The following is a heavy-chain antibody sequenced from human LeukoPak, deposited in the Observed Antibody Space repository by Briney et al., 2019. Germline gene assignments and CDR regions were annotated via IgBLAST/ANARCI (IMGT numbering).Heavy chain of an antibody. J-gene: IGHJ5*02. V-gene: IGHV4-59*01. D-gene: IGHD3-3*01. CDR2: IYYSGST. CDR1: GGSISSYY. CDR3: ARVDSYDFWSGMRGDWFDP. Sequence: PSETLSLTCTVSGGSISSYYWSWIRQPPGKGLEWIGYIYYSGSTNYNPSLKSRVTISVDTSKNQISLNLSSVTAADTAVYYCARVDSYDFWSGMRGDWFDPWGQGTLVTVSS.